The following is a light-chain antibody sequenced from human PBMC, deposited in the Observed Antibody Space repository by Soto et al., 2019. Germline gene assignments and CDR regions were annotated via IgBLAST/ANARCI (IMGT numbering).Light chain of an antibody. CDR3: LSYTSSTTLV. Sequence: QSALTQPASVSGSPGQSIAISCTGTSGDIGAYNYVSWYQQHPGKVPKLIIYEVSNRPSGVSSRFSGSKSGDTASLTISGLQAEDEADYYCLSYTSSTTLVFGPGTKVTVL. J-gene: IGLJ1*01. CDR1: SGDIGAYNY. CDR2: EVS. V-gene: IGLV2-14*01.